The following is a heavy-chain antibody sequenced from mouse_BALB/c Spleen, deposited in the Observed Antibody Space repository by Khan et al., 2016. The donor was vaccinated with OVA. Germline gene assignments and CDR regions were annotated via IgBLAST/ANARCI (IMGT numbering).Heavy chain of an antibody. Sequence: VQLKQSGPELMKPGASVKISCKASGYSFTSYYIHWVKQSHGKSLEWIGYIDPFNGGTSYNQKFKGKATLTLDKSSSIAYLHLSSLTSEDSAVYFCARGGLGLRAYAMDYWGQGTSVTVSS. D-gene: IGHD3-1*01. CDR2: IDPFNGGT. J-gene: IGHJ4*01. V-gene: IGHV1S135*01. CDR1: GYSFTSYY. CDR3: ARGGLGLRAYAMDY.